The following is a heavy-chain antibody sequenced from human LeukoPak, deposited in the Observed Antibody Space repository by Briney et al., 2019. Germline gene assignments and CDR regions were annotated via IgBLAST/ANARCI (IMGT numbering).Heavy chain of an antibody. Sequence: SETLSLTCTVSGVSVSNYYWTWIRQSAGKGLEWIGDISYSGSTNYNPSLRSRVSISVDKSNNHGSLRLTSVSATDAGMFYCARSLSGGRSFGYWGQGTVVTVSS. CDR3: ARSLSGGRSFGY. J-gene: IGHJ4*02. CDR2: ISYSGST. D-gene: IGHD2-15*01. CDR1: GVSVSNYY. V-gene: IGHV4-59*02.